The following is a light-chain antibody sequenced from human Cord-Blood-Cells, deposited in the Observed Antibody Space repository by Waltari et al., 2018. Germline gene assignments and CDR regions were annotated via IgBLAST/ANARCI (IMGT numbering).Light chain of an antibody. J-gene: IGLJ1*01. Sequence: QSALTQPASVSGSPGQSITISCTGTSSDVGGYNYVSWYQQHPGKAPKLMIYDVSKRPSGFVHRFSGYKSGNTASLTISGLQAEDEADYYCSSYTSSSTYVVGTGTKVTVL. CDR2: DVS. CDR3: SSYTSSSTYV. CDR1: SSDVGGYNY. V-gene: IGLV2-14*01.